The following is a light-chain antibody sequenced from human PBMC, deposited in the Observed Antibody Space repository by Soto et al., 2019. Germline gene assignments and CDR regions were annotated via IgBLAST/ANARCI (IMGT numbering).Light chain of an antibody. CDR1: ESISSW. V-gene: IGKV1-5*03. J-gene: IGKJ1*01. CDR2: TAS. CDR3: QHYNSYSEA. Sequence: DIQMTQSPSTLPASVGDRVTMSFRASESISSWLSCYQQKPGKAPKLLIYTASTLKSGVPSRFSGSGSGAEFTLTISSLQPDDFATYYCQHYNSYSEAFGQGTKVDIK.